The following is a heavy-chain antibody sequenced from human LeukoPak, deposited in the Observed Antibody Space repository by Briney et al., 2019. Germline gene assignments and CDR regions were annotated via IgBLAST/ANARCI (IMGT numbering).Heavy chain of an antibody. V-gene: IGHV3-48*03. D-gene: IGHD2-8*01. Sequence: GGSLRLSCAASGFTFNTYEMNWVRLAPGKGPEWVAYISRSGSTRNYADSVKGRFTISRDNAKNSLYLQMNRLRADDTAVYYCARRAAYAFDYWGHGILVTVSS. CDR3: ARRAAYAFDY. J-gene: IGHJ4*01. CDR1: GFTFNTYE. CDR2: ISRSGSTR.